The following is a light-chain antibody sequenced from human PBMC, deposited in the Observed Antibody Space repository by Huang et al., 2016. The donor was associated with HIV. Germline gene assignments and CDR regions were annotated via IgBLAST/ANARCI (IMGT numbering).Light chain of an antibody. V-gene: IGKV3-11*01. Sequence: EIVLTQSPATLSLSPGERATHSCRTSQSVDNYLVWYQQRPGQAPRLLIYDTSYRAAGIPARFSGSGSGTDFTLTMSSLEPEDFAVYFCQQRSKWPITFGQGTRLEIK. CDR1: QSVDNY. CDR3: QQRSKWPIT. CDR2: DTS. J-gene: IGKJ5*01.